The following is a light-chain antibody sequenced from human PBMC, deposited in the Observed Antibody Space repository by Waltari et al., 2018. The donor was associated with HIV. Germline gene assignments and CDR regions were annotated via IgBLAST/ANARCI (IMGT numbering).Light chain of an antibody. Sequence: EIVMTQSPATLSVSPGERATLSCGASQSVSSNLAWYQQKPGQAPRLLIYGASTRATGIPANFSGSGSGTEFTLTISSLQSEDFAVYYCQQYNNWPLTFGGGTKVEIK. J-gene: IGKJ4*01. CDR2: GAS. CDR1: QSVSSN. V-gene: IGKV3D-15*01. CDR3: QQYNNWPLT.